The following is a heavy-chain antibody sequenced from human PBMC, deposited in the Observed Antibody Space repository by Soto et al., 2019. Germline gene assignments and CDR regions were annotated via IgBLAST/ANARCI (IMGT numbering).Heavy chain of an antibody. D-gene: IGHD3-3*01. CDR1: GGSISSSNW. CDR3: ARSSSAFWSGYQGGYYYYGMDV. CDR2: INHSGST. V-gene: IGHV4-4*02. Sequence: PSETLSLTCAVSGGSISSSNWWSWVRQPPGKGLEWIGEINHSGSTNYNPSLKSRVTISVDTSKNQFSLKLSSVTAADTAVYYCARSSSAFWSGYQGGYYYYGMDVWGQGTTVTVSS. J-gene: IGHJ6*02.